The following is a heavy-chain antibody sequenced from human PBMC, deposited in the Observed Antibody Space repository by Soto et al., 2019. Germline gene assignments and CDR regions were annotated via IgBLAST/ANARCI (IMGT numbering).Heavy chain of an antibody. V-gene: IGHV3-23*01. CDR3: AKAGYYDFWSGYYPRDWYFDL. D-gene: IGHD3-3*01. CDR2: ISGSGGST. Sequence: EVQLLESGGGLVQPGGSLRLSCAASGFTFSSYAMSWVRQAPGKGLEWVSAISGSGGSTYYADSVKGRFTISRDNAKNTLYLQMNSLRAEDTAVYYCAKAGYYDFWSGYYPRDWYFDLWGRGTLVTVSS. CDR1: GFTFSSYA. J-gene: IGHJ2*01.